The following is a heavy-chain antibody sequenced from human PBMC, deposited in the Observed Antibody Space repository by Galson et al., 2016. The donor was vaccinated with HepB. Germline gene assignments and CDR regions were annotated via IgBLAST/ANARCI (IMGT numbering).Heavy chain of an antibody. J-gene: IGHJ6*02. V-gene: IGHV4-39*01. CDR3: ARRFRYTYGPPPGMDV. Sequence: SETLSLTCTVSGGSISSSSYYWGWIRQPPGKGLEWIGSIYYSGSTYYNPSLQSRVTISVDTSKNQFSLKMSSVTATDTAVYYCARRFRYTYGPPPGMDVWGQGTTVTVSS. CDR2: IYYSGST. D-gene: IGHD5-18*01. CDR1: GGSISSSSYY.